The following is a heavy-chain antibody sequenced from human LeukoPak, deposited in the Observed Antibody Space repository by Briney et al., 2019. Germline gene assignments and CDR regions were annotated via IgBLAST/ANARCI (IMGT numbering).Heavy chain of an antibody. CDR1: GGSFSGYY. V-gene: IGHV4-34*01. Sequence: SETLSLTCAVYGGSFSGYYWNWIRKPPGKGQELIGEINHTRSANSNTTLKSRVAISVDPSKSQFSLKLSSVAAAATAVYYCARGSSGWFMDYYYMDVWGKGTTVTVSS. CDR3: ARGSSGWFMDYYYMDV. CDR2: INHTRSA. D-gene: IGHD6-19*01. J-gene: IGHJ6*03.